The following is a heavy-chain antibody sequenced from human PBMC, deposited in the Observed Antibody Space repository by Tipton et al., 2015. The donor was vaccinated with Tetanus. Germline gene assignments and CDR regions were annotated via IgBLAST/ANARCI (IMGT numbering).Heavy chain of an antibody. D-gene: IGHD3-10*01. V-gene: IGHV1-8*01. J-gene: IGHJ5*02. CDR3: ARVTYGWTWFDP. Sequence: QLVQSGAEVKKPGASVKVSCKASGYTFTSYDINWVRRATGQGLEWMGWMNPNSGNTGYAQKFQGRATMTRNTSISTAYMELSSLRSEDTAVYYCARVTYGWTWFDPWGQGTLVTVSS. CDR1: GYTFTSYD. CDR2: MNPNSGNT.